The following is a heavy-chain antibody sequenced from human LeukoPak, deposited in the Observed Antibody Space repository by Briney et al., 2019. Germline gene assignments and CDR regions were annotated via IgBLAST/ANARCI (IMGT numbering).Heavy chain of an antibody. D-gene: IGHD2-2*01. CDR2: IKQDGSEK. CDR3: ARAGRGCSSTSCYLKY. CDR1: GFTFSSYW. V-gene: IGHV3-7*01. J-gene: IGHJ4*02. Sequence: GGSLRLSCAASGFTFSSYWMSWVRQAPGKGLEWVANIKQDGSEKYYVDSVKGRFTISRDNAKNSLHLQMNSLRAEDTAVYYCARAGRGCSSTSCYLKYWGQGTLVTVSS.